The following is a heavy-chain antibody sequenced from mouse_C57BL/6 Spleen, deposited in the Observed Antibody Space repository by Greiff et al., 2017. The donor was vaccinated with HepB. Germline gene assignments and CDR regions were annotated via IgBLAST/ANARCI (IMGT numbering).Heavy chain of an antibody. CDR2: FYPGSGSI. CDR1: GYTFTEYT. J-gene: IGHJ3*01. D-gene: IGHD2-2*01. V-gene: IGHV1-62-2*01. CDR3: ARHEGGYDRGVWFAY. Sequence: QVHVKQSGAELVKPGASVKLSCKASGYTFTEYTIHWVKQRSGQGLEWIGWFYPGSGSIKYNEKFKDKATLTADKSSSTVYMELSRLTSEDSAVYFCARHEGGYDRGVWFAYWGQGTLVTVSA.